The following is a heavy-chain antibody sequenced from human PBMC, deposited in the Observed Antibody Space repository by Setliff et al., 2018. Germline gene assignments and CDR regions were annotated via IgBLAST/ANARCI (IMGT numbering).Heavy chain of an antibody. CDR3: AKDFGSTWLNYFDY. V-gene: IGHV3-30*02. Sequence: PGGSLRLSCAASGFAFIGFGMHWVRQAPGKGLQWVAFIRYDGSEKSYADSVKGRFDISRDSSKNTVYLQMNSLTAEDTAMYYCAKDFGSTWLNYFDYWGQGTLVTVSS. CDR1: GFAFIGFG. D-gene: IGHD6-13*01. CDR2: IRYDGSEK. J-gene: IGHJ4*02.